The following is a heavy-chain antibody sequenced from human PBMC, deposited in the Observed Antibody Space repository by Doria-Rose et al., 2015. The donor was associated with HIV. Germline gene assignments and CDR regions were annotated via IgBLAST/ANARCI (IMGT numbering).Heavy chain of an antibody. J-gene: IGHJ4*02. CDR3: ARIKSSRWYHKYYFDF. Sequence: SGPVLVKPTETLTLTCTVSGVSLSSPGMGVSWIRQPPGKALEWLANIFSDDERSYKTSLKSRLTISRVTSKSRVVLTMTDMDPVDTATYYCARIKSSRWYHKYYFDFWGQGTLVIVSA. CDR2: IFSDDER. CDR1: GVSLSSPGMG. D-gene: IGHD6-13*01. V-gene: IGHV2-26*01.